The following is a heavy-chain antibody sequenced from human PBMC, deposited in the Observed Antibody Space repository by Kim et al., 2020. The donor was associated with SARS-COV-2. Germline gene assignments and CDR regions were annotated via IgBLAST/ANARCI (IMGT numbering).Heavy chain of an antibody. CDR2: T. D-gene: IGHD3-10*01. Sequence: TNYNPSLTRRVTISVDKSKNQFSLKLSSVTAADTAVYYCASRGFHLGVDPWGQGTLVTVSS. CDR3: ASRGFHLGVDP. V-gene: IGHV4-4*02. J-gene: IGHJ5*02.